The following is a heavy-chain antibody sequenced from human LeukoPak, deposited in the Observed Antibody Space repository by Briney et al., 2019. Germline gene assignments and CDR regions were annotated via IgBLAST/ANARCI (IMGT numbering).Heavy chain of an antibody. CDR2: INHSGST. CDR1: GGSFSGYY. J-gene: IGHJ4*02. Sequence: PSETPSLTCAVYGGSFSGYYWSWIRQPPGKGLEWIGEINHSGSTNYNPSLKSRVTISVDTSKNQFSLKLSSVTAADTAVYYCARGPRELLYYYDSRARVDYWGQGTLVTVSS. V-gene: IGHV4-34*01. D-gene: IGHD3-22*01. CDR3: ARGPRELLYYYDSRARVDY.